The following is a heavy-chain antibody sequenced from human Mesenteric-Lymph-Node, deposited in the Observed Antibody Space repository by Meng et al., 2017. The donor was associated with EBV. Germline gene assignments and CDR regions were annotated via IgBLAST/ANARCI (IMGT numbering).Heavy chain of an antibody. J-gene: IGHJ4*02. CDR1: GYTFTSYA. Sequence: QVQLVQSGAEVKSPGASATVSCETSGYTFTSYAITWVRQAPGQGLEWMTWISTFNGNTDYAQKFQGRVTMTTDTSTSTAYMELRSLRSDDTAIYYCARDRGYNYGYALDYWGQGTLVTVSS. D-gene: IGHD5-18*01. CDR2: ISTFNGNT. V-gene: IGHV1-18*01. CDR3: ARDRGYNYGYALDY.